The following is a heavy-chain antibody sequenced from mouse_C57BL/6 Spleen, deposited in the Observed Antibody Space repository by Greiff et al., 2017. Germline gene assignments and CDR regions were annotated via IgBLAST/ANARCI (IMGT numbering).Heavy chain of an antibody. D-gene: IGHD2-4*01. J-gene: IGHJ3*01. CDR2: ISSGSSTI. CDR1: GFTFSDYG. Sequence: EVHLVESGGGLVKPGGSLKLSCAASGFTFSDYGMHWVRQAPEKGLEWVAYISSGSSTIYYADTVKGRFTISRDNAKNTLFLQMTSLRSEDTAMYYCARRDYDDVFAYWGQGTLVTVSA. CDR3: ARRDYDDVFAY. V-gene: IGHV5-17*01.